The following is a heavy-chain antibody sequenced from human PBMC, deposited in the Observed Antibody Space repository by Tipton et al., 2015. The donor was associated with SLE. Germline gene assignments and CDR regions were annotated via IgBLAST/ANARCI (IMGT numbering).Heavy chain of an antibody. Sequence: LRLSCTVSGGSISSYYWSWIRQPPGKGLEWIGYIYYSGSTTYNPSLKSRVTISVDTSKNQFSLKLSSVTAADTAVYYCARGRQQLAWCFYLGGRGTLVTVSS. CDR2: IYYSGST. V-gene: IGHV4-59*01. CDR3: ARGRQQLAWCFYL. D-gene: IGHD6-13*01. J-gene: IGHJ2*01. CDR1: GGSISSYY.